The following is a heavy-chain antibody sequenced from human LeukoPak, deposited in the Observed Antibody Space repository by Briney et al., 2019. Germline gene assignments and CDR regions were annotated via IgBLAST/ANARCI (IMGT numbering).Heavy chain of an antibody. CDR3: ARIYDSSGYPTTDGGYFDY. V-gene: IGHV4-4*07. Sequence: SETLSLTCTVSGGSISSYYWSWIRQPAGKGLEWIGRIYTSGSTNYNPSLKSRVTMSVDTSKNQFSLKMRSVTAADTAVYYCARIYDSSGYPTTDGGYFDYWGQGTLVTVSS. CDR1: GGSISSYY. D-gene: IGHD3-22*01. J-gene: IGHJ4*02. CDR2: IYTSGST.